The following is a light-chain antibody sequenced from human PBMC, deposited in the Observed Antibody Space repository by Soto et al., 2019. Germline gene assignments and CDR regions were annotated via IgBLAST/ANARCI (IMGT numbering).Light chain of an antibody. CDR2: TAS. CDR1: QSVASSF. J-gene: IGKJ4*01. V-gene: IGKV3-20*01. Sequence: EIVLTQSQGTLLLSPGARATLSSRPSQSVASSFIAWFQQKPGQPPRLLIYTASSRAPGIPDRFTASGSGTDFTLTISRLEPEDFAVYYCHKYGPSPLTFGGGTKVEI. CDR3: HKYGPSPLT.